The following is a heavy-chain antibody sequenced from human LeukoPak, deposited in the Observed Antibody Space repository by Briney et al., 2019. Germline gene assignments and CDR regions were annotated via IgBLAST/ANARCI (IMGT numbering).Heavy chain of an antibody. Sequence: ASVKVSCKASGYTFLNYDFTWVRQAPGQGLEWMGWISAHNYNTKYAQRFQGRVTITADTSTTTAYMELRSLRSDDTAVYYCARVADYGSGSHLFDYWGQGTLGAVSS. V-gene: IGHV1-18*01. CDR3: ARVADYGSGSHLFDY. D-gene: IGHD3-10*01. CDR1: GYTFLNYD. J-gene: IGHJ4*02. CDR2: ISAHNYNT.